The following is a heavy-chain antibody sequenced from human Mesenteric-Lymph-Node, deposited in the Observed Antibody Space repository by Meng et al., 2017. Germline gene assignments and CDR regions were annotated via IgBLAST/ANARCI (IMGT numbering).Heavy chain of an antibody. CDR2: ISYSGST. CDR3: ARNLWFGEFRWFDP. CDR1: GGSISSGDYY. J-gene: IGHJ5*02. V-gene: IGHV4-30-4*01. Sequence: VQPKESGPGLLRPSQTLSLTCTVSGGSISSGDYYWSWIRQPPGKGLEWIGYISYSGSTYYNPSLKSRVTISVDTSKNQFSLKLSSVTAADTAVYYCARNLWFGEFRWFDPWGQGTLVTVSS. D-gene: IGHD3-10*01.